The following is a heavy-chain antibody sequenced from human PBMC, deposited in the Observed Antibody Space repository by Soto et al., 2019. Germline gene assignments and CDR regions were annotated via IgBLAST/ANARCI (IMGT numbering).Heavy chain of an antibody. J-gene: IGHJ5*02. D-gene: IGHD3-3*01. CDR1: GGTFSSYA. CDR2: IIPIFGTA. Sequence: QVQLVQSGAEVKKPGSSVKVSCKASGGTFSSYAISWVRQAPGQGLEWMGGIIPIFGTANYAQKFQGRVTDNRDKSTDTAYKGVRRLGSGDTAVYYCARVSIFGVVRLGTLLPWGQGTLVTVSS. CDR3: ARVSIFGVVRLGTLLP. V-gene: IGHV1-69*06.